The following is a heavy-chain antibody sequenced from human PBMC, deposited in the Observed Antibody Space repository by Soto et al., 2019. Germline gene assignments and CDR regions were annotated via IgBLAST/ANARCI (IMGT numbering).Heavy chain of an antibody. Sequence: ASVKVSCKASGYTFTSYDINWVRQATGQGLEWMGWMNPNSGYTGYAQKFQGRVTMTRNTSISTAYMELSSLRSEDTAVYYCARGDPTFLWFGELYPYFDYWGQGTQVAVSS. V-gene: IGHV1-8*01. CDR3: ARGDPTFLWFGELYPYFDY. CDR2: MNPNSGYT. D-gene: IGHD3-10*01. J-gene: IGHJ4*02. CDR1: GYTFTSYD.